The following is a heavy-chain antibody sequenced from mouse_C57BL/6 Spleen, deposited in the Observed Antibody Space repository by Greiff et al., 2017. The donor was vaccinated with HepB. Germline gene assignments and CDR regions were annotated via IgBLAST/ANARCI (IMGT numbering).Heavy chain of an antibody. D-gene: IGHD1-1*01. V-gene: IGHV1-42*01. CDR3: AGFYYGSSYAWFAY. Sequence: EVKLQESGPELVKPGASVKISCKASGYSFTGYYMNWVKQSPEKSLEWIGEINPSTGGTTYNQKFKAKATLTVDKSSSTAYMQLKSLTSEDSAVYYCAGFYYGSSYAWFAYWGQGTLVTVSA. CDR1: GYSFTGYY. J-gene: IGHJ3*01. CDR2: INPSTGGT.